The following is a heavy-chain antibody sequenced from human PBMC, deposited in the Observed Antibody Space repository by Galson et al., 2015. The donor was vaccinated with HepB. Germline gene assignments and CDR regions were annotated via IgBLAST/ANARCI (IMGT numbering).Heavy chain of an antibody. CDR1: GFTFSSFW. V-gene: IGHV3-74*03. D-gene: IGHD6-13*01. CDR2: IDTDGITT. Sequence: SLRLSCAASGFTFSSFWMHWVRHAPGKGLEWVSRIDTDGITTTYADSVKGRFTISRDNAKNTLYLQMNSLRVEDTAVYYCARDPSSNGYPNYWYFDLWGRGTLVTVSS. CDR3: ARDPSSNGYPNYWYFDL. J-gene: IGHJ2*01.